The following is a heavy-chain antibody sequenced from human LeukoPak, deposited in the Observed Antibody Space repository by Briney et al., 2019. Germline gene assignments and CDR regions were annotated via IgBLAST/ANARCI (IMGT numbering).Heavy chain of an antibody. CDR3: AREKAYSNYADY. D-gene: IGHD4-11*01. CDR1: GGTFSSYA. CDR2: IIPIFGTA. J-gene: IGHJ4*02. V-gene: IGHV1-69*01. Sequence: GSSVKVSCKASGGTFSSYAISWVRQAPGQGLEWMGGIIPIFGTANYAQKFQGRVTITADESTSTAYMELSSLRAEDTAVYYCAREKAYSNYADYWGQGTLVTVSS.